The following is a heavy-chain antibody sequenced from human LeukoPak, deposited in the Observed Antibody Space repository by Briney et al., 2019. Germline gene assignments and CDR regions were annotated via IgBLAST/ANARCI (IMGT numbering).Heavy chain of an antibody. J-gene: IGHJ6*03. Sequence: GGSLRLSCAASGFTFSSYAMSWVRQAPGKGLEWVSAISGSGGSTYYADSVKGRFTISRDNSTNTLYLQMNSLRAEDTAVYYCAKDRYYDSSGYYLGDWDYMDVWGKGTTVTVSS. V-gene: IGHV3-23*01. CDR2: ISGSGGST. CDR3: AKDRYYDSSGYYLGDWDYMDV. CDR1: GFTFSSYA. D-gene: IGHD3-22*01.